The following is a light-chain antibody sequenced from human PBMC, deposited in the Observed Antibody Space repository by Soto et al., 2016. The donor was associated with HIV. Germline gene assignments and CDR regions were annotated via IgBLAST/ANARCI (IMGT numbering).Light chain of an antibody. CDR2: KAS. CDR1: QTISNW. J-gene: IGKJ4*01. Sequence: DIQMTQSPSTLSASVGDRVTITCRASQTISNWLAWYQQQQGKAPKLLIYKASTLETGVPSRFSGSGSGTDFTLTISSLQPDDFATYYCQHYNSYPHTFGGGTKVEIK. CDR3: QHYNSYPHT. V-gene: IGKV1-5*03.